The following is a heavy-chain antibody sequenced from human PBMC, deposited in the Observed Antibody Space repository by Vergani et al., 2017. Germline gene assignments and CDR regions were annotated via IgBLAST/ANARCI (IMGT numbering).Heavy chain of an antibody. Sequence: QVQLVQSGAEVKKPGASVKVSCKASGYTFSDHHLHWVRQAPGQGLEWVGWININSGATKLAQKFQGRVTMGTDTSISTGYMELSSLRSDDTAVYYCARLGRVVVPAARPLDLWGQGTLITVSS. CDR3: ARLGRVVVPAARPLDL. D-gene: IGHD2-2*01. CDR2: ININSGAT. CDR1: GYTFSDHH. J-gene: IGHJ4*02. V-gene: IGHV1-2*02.